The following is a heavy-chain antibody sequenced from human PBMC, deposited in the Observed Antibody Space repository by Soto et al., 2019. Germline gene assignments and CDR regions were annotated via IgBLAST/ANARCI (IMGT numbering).Heavy chain of an antibody. D-gene: IGHD1-20*01. Sequence: GGSLRLSCAASGLTFSTNWMSWVRQAPGKGLEWVAIIKEDGSEKYYVESVKGRFTISRDNAENSLYLQMSSLRAEDSALYYCAKIRITGSGGRGYFDCWGQGTLVTVSS. J-gene: IGHJ4*02. V-gene: IGHV3-7*05. CDR2: IKEDGSEK. CDR1: GLTFSTNW. CDR3: AKIRITGSGGRGYFDC.